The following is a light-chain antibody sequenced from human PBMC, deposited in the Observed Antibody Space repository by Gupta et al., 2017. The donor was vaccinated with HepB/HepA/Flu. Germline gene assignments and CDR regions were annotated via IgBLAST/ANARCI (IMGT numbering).Light chain of an antibody. V-gene: IGLV1-47*01. CDR3: ATWDASLSVYV. CDR2: MNN. J-gene: IGLJ1*01. Sequence: QSVLTQPPSASGTPGQRVTISCSGSSSNIGSNYVYWYQQFPGPAPKLRMYMNNQRPSGVPARFAGSKAGTSDYPATSGLRADDEAEDDGATWDASLSVYVFGKGTKVTVL. CDR1: SSNIGSNY.